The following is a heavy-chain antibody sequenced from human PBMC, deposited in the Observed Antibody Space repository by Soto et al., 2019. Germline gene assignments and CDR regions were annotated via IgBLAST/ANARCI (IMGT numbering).Heavy chain of an antibody. D-gene: IGHD6-19*01. V-gene: IGHV4-31*03. J-gene: IGHJ5*02. Sequence: SETLSLTCFVSGYSVTAGGYYWSWIRHHPGKGLEWIGSFYSSGSIIYNPSLRSRVSISGDTSSNQFSMSLTSVTAADTARYYCARMYSSGSGWFHPWGQGTLVTVSS. CDR2: FYSSGSI. CDR1: GYSVTAGGYY. CDR3: ARMYSSGSGWFHP.